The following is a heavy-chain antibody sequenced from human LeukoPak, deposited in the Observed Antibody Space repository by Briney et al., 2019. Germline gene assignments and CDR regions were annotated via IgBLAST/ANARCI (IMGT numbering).Heavy chain of an antibody. V-gene: IGHV4-34*01. CDR1: GGSFSGYY. CDR2: INHSGST. D-gene: IGHD3-10*01. Sequence: SETLSLTCAVYGGSFSGYYWSWIRQPPGKGLEWIGEINHSGSTNYNPSLKSRVTISVDTSKNQFSLKLSSVTAADTAVYYCATGLYYYGSGSYVSWGQGTLVTVSS. CDR3: ATGLYYYGSGSYVS. J-gene: IGHJ4*02.